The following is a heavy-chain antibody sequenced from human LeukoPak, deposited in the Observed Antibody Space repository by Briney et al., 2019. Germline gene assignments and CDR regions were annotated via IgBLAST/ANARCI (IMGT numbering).Heavy chain of an antibody. CDR1: GFTFSSYA. Sequence: GGSLRLSCAASGFTFSSYAMTWVRQAPGKGLEWVSAINNGGDDTIYTDSVRGRFTISRDNSKNTLYLQMNSLRADDTAVYFCAKGGSYVPLDSWGQGTLVTVSS. CDR3: AKGGSYVPLDS. V-gene: IGHV3-23*01. J-gene: IGHJ4*02. CDR2: INNGGDDT. D-gene: IGHD1-26*01.